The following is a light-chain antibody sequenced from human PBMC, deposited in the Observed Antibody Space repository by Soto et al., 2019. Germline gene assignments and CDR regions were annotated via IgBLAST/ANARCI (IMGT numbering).Light chain of an antibody. CDR1: SSEVGGYNY. Sequence: QSVLTQPPSASGSPGQSVTISCTGTSSEVGGYNYVSWYQQYPGRAPKLMIYEVTKRPSGVPDRFSGSKSGNTASLTVSGLQAEDEADYYCSSYAASNNFYFVFGGGTKVTVL. J-gene: IGLJ3*02. V-gene: IGLV2-8*01. CDR2: EVT. CDR3: SSYAASNNFYFV.